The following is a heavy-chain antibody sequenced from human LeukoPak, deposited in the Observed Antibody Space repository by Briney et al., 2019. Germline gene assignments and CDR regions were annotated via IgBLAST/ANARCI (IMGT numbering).Heavy chain of an antibody. J-gene: IGHJ5*02. Sequence: ASVKVSCKVSGYTLTELSMHWVRQAPGKGLEWMGGFDPEDGETIYAQKFQGRVTMTEDASTDTAYMELSSLRSEDTAVYYCATARGYYDSSGYYSSWSDPWGQGTLVTVSP. CDR2: FDPEDGET. D-gene: IGHD3-22*01. V-gene: IGHV1-24*01. CDR1: GYTLTELS. CDR3: ATARGYYDSSGYYSSWSDP.